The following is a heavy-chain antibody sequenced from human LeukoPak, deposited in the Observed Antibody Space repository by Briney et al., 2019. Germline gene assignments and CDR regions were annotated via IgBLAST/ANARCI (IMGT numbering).Heavy chain of an antibody. CDR3: AKDLPRCSGGSCYPAGASDI. CDR2: IWYDGSNK. Sequence: PGGSLRLSXAASGFTFSSYGMHWVRQAPGKGLEWVAVIWYDGSNKYYADSVKGRFTISRDNSKNTLYLQMNSLRAEDTAVYYCAKDLPRCSGGSCYPAGASDIWGQGTMVTVSS. D-gene: IGHD2-15*01. CDR1: GFTFSSYG. V-gene: IGHV3-33*06. J-gene: IGHJ3*02.